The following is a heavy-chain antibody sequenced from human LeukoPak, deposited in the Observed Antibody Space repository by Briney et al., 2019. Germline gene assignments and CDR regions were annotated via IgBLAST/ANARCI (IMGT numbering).Heavy chain of an antibody. Sequence: ASVKVSCKASGYTLTGYYMHWVRQAPGQGREWMGLSNPNSGVTNYAQKFQGRVTMTGDTSISTAYMELSRLRSDDTAVYYCARVALDNSHLEWLGYSYYMDVWGKGTTVTVSS. CDR1: GYTLTGYY. CDR2: SNPNSGVT. D-gene: IGHD3-3*01. CDR3: ARVALDNSHLEWLGYSYYMDV. J-gene: IGHJ6*03. V-gene: IGHV1-2*02.